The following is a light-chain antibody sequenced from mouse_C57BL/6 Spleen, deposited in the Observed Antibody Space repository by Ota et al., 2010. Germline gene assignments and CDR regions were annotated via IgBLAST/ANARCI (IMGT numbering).Light chain of an antibody. CDR3: QQYSSYPYT. J-gene: IGKJ2*01. V-gene: IGKV6-23*01. Sequence: DIVMTQSQKFMSTSVGDRVSVTCKASQNVGTAVAWYQQKPGQSPKLLIYWASTRHTGVPDRFTGSGSGTDFTLTISNVQSEDLADYFCQQYSSYPYTFGGGTKLEIK. CDR2: WAS. CDR1: QNVGTA.